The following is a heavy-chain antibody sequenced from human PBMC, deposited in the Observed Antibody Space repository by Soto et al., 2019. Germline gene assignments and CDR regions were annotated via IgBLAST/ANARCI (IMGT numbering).Heavy chain of an antibody. CDR3: SRYVQLVPDAFDI. V-gene: IGHV1-69*13. CDR1: GGTFSSYA. CDR2: IIPIFGTS. D-gene: IGHD6-6*01. J-gene: IGHJ3*02. Sequence: SVKVSCKASGGTFSSYAISWVRQAPGQGLEWVGVIIPIFGTSNYAQKFQGRVTIPPGESTSTAYMVLSSLRSEDTAEYYCSRYVQLVPDAFDIWGQGTMVTVSS.